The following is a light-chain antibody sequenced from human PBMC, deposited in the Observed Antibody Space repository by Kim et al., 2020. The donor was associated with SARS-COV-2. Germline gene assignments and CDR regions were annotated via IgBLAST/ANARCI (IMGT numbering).Light chain of an antibody. Sequence: PGEEAPLPCRASQSVSSYLACYQQKPGQAPRLLIYDASNRATGIPARFSGSGSGTDFTLTISSLEPEDFAVYYCQQRSNWPPLFTFGPGTKVDIK. CDR3: QQRSNWPPLFT. V-gene: IGKV3-11*01. CDR2: DAS. CDR1: QSVSSY. J-gene: IGKJ3*01.